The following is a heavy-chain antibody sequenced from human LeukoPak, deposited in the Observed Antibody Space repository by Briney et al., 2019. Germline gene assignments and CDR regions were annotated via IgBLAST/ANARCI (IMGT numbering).Heavy chain of an antibody. Sequence: SVKVSCKASGGTFSSYTISWVRQTPEQGLGRMGSLIPILGIANYAQKFRGRVTITAYKSTSTAYMELSSKRSGDTAVDYSDSAEPVIAAAGPNALDVRGQLIMVTVSS. CDR3: DSAEPVIAAAGPNALDV. CDR2: LIPILGIA. D-gene: IGHD6-13*01. J-gene: IGHJ3*01. V-gene: IGHV1-69*02. CDR1: GGTFSSYT.